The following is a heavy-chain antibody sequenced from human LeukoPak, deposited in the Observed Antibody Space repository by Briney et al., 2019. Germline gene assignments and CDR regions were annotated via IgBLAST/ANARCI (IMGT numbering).Heavy chain of an antibody. CDR1: GFTFDDYG. CDR3: ARAGGFDWLLYGYYYYMDV. Sequence: PGRPLRLSCAASGFTFDDYGVSWVRQAPGKGLEWVSGINWNGGSTGYADSVKGRFTISRDNAKNSLYLQMNSLRAGDTAVYYCARAGGFDWLLYGYYYYMDVWGKGTTVTISS. D-gene: IGHD3-9*01. J-gene: IGHJ6*03. CDR2: INWNGGST. V-gene: IGHV3-20*04.